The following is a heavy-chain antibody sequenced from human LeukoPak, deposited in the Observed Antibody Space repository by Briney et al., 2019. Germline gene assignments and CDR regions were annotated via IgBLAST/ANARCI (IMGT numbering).Heavy chain of an antibody. D-gene: IGHD3-22*01. CDR2: IYYSGST. CDR3: ARDNYYDSSGYFFSLH. V-gene: IGHV4-39*07. J-gene: IGHJ1*01. CDR1: GGSISSSSYY. Sequence: PSETLSLTCTVSGGSISSSSYYWGWLRQPPGKGLEWIGSIYYSGSTYYNPSLKSRVTISVDTSKNQFSLKLSSVTAADTAVYYCARDNYYDSSGYFFSLHWGQGTLVTVSS.